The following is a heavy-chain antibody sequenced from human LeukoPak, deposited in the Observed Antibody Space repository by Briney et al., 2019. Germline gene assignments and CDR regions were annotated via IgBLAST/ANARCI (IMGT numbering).Heavy chain of an antibody. CDR1: GGSISSGGFW. CDR3: ARAILTPSGYVWYFDL. CDR2: IYYSGST. Sequence: SETLSLTCTVSGGSISSGGFWWSCIRQHPGKGLEWMGYIYYSGSTYYNPSLKSRVTMSVDTSKNQFPLKLSSVTAADTAVYYCARAILTPSGYVWYFDLWGRGTLVTVSS. V-gene: IGHV4-31*03. J-gene: IGHJ2*01. D-gene: IGHD3-3*01.